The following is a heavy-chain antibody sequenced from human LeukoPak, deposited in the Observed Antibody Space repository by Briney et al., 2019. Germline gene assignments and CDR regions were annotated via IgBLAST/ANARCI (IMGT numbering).Heavy chain of an antibody. CDR3: ARVGAARPYLGDAFDI. J-gene: IGHJ3*02. CDR2: INSDGSST. D-gene: IGHD6-6*01. V-gene: IGHV3-74*01. Sequence: GGTLRLSCAASGFTFSSYGMSWVRQAPGKGLVWVSRINSDGSSTSYADSVKGRFTISRDNAKNTLYLQMNSLRAEDTAVYYCARVGAARPYLGDAFDIWGQGTMVTVSS. CDR1: GFTFSSYG.